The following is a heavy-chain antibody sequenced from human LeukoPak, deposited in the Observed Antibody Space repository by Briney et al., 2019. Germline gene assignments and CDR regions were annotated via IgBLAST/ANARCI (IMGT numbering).Heavy chain of an antibody. CDR1: GFTFDTYW. V-gene: IGHV3-48*04. D-gene: IGHD3-9*01. Sequence: GGSLRLSCAASGFTFDTYWMHWVRQAPGKGLVWVSRISVNGGTIYYADSVKGRFTISRDNAKNSLYLQMNSLRAEDTAVYYCARIADYDILTGYYTEIFDYWGQGTLVTVSS. J-gene: IGHJ4*02. CDR2: ISVNGGTI. CDR3: ARIADYDILTGYYTEIFDY.